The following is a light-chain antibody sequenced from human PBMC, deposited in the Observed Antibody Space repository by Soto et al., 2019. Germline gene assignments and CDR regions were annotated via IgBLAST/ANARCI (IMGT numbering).Light chain of an antibody. CDR1: QGVSTW. V-gene: IGKV1D-12*01. J-gene: IGKJ4*01. Sequence: DIQMTQSPSSVSASVGDRVTITCRASQGVSTWLAWYQQKPGKAPNLLIYTASSLQSGVPSRFSGSGPGTEFTPAISSLQPEDFATYYCQQTTTFPLTFGGGTKVEI. CDR3: QQTTTFPLT. CDR2: TAS.